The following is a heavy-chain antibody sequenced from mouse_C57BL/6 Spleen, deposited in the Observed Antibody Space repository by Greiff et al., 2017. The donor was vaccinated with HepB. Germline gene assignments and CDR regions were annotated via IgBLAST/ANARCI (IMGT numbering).Heavy chain of an antibody. CDR3: ARGDYYGY. Sequence: VKLVESGPELVKPGASVKLSCKASGYTFTSYDINWVKQRPGQGLEWIGWIYPRDGSTKYNEKFKGKATLTVDTSSSTAYMELHSLTSEDSAVYFCARGDYYGYWGQGTTLTVSS. CDR2: IYPRDGST. J-gene: IGHJ2*01. CDR1: GYTFTSYD. V-gene: IGHV1-85*01.